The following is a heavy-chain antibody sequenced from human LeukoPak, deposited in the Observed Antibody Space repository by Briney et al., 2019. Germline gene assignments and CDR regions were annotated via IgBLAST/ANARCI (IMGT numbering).Heavy chain of an antibody. J-gene: IGHJ6*03. CDR2: IYTSGST. CDR3: ARTKVYSYSMAV. CDR1: GGSISSYY. Sequence: SETLSLTCTVSGGSISSYYWSWIRQPAGKGLEWIGRIYTSGSTNYNPSLKSRVNMSVETSKNHYSLTLSSVTAADTAVYYCARTKVYSYSMAVWGKGTTVTVSS. V-gene: IGHV4-4*07.